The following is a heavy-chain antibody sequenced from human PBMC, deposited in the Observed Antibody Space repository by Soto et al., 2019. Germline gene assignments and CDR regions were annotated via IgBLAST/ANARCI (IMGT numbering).Heavy chain of an antibody. Sequence: QLQLQESGPGLVKPSGTLSLTCAVSGGSVNNDKWWSWVRQPPGKGLEWIGEIHSSGITNYNPSLKSRASIFVDKFKNQFSVKLTSVTAADTAVYFCAGQWSAGYGAFDPWGQGTLVTVSS. CDR2: IHSSGIT. CDR1: GGSVNNDKW. V-gene: IGHV4-4*02. J-gene: IGHJ5*02. D-gene: IGHD3-9*01. CDR3: AGQWSAGYGAFDP.